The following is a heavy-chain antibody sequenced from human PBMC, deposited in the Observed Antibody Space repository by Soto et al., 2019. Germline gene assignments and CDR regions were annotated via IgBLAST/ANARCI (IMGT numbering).Heavy chain of an antibody. Sequence: ASVKVSCKASRYTFTSYDINWVRQATGHGLEWMGYMNPYSGNTGYAQNFQGRVTMTRNTSISTAYMELSSLRSEDTAVYYCARGRAPRYCSGGACYLYFDYWGQGTLVTVSS. J-gene: IGHJ4*02. CDR1: RYTFTSYD. D-gene: IGHD2-15*01. CDR2: MNPYSGNT. V-gene: IGHV1-8*01. CDR3: ARGRAPRYCSGGACYLYFDY.